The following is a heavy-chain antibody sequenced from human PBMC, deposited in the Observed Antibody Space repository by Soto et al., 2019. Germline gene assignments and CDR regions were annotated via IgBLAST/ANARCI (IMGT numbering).Heavy chain of an antibody. CDR3: ASDGGRHSGGIDY. J-gene: IGHJ4*02. CDR2: IIPIFGTA. D-gene: IGHD1-26*01. V-gene: IGHV1-69*01. Sequence: QVQLVQSGAEVKKPGSSVKVSCKASGGTFSSYSINWVRQAPGQGLEWMGEIIPIFGTANYAQKFQGRVTMTADESTRTAYMALSSLRSEGTAVYYCASDGGRHSGGIDYWGQGTLVTVSS. CDR1: GGTFSSYS.